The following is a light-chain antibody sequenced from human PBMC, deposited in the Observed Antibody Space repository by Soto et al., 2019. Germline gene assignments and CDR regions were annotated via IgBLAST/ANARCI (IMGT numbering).Light chain of an antibody. Sequence: QSALTQPPSASGSPGQSVTISCTGTNSDVGLYNFVSWYQQHPGNAPKLLIFEVTTRPSGVPDRFSGSKSGNTASLTVSGLQGEDEADYYCSSYGGKNSVSFGGGTKLTVL. V-gene: IGLV2-8*01. CDR2: EVT. CDR1: NSDVGLYNF. CDR3: SSYGGKNSVS. J-gene: IGLJ2*01.